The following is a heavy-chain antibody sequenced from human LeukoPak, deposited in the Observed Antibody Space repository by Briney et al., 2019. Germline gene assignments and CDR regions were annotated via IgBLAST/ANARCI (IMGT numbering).Heavy chain of an antibody. CDR3: ARIRADILTGYYLFDY. J-gene: IGHJ4*02. Sequence: SETLSLTCTVSGGSISSYYWSWIRQPPGKGLEWIGYIYYSGSTNYNPSLKSRVTISVDTSKNQFSLKLSSVTAADTAVYYCARIRADILTGYYLFDYWGQGTLVTVSS. V-gene: IGHV4-59*08. CDR2: IYYSGST. D-gene: IGHD3-9*01. CDR1: GGSISSYY.